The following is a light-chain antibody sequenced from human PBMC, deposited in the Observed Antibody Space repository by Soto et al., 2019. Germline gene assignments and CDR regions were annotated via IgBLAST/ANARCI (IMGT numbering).Light chain of an antibody. Sequence: IQMTQSPSPPSATAGDRVTITCRASQSISSWLAWYQHKPGKAPKLLIYDASNLDSGVPSRFSGSGSGTEFSLTISNLQPDDCATYYCQQYENYWTFGQGTKVDIK. CDR3: QQYENYWT. CDR2: DAS. V-gene: IGKV1-5*01. CDR1: QSISSW. J-gene: IGKJ1*01.